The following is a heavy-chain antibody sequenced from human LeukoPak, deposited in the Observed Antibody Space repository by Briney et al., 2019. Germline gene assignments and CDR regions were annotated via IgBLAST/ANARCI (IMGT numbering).Heavy chain of an antibody. J-gene: IGHJ4*02. CDR2: IHKDGRVM. V-gene: IGHV3-7*03. D-gene: IGHD3-22*01. CDR3: ASSHDSSGND. CDR1: GFSFSTYW. Sequence: GGSLRLSCAASGFSFSTYWMAWVRQAPGKGLEWVGNIHKDGRVMFYAASVKGRFTISRDNAKNSLYLDMNSLRDEDMAIYYCASSHDSSGNDWGQGTLVTVSS.